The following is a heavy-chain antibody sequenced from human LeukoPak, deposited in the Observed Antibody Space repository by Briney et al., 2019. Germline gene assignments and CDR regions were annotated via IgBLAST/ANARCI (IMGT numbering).Heavy chain of an antibody. D-gene: IGHD3-16*01. CDR1: GLTFSTYW. CDR2: INQNGREK. J-gene: IGHJ4*02. CDR3: ARSLGDD. Sequence: GGCLRLSCEVSGLTFSTYWMTWVRQAPGKGLGWVASINQNGREKYYVDSVKGRFTISRDNAKDSLYLQMNSLRDEDTAVYYCARSLGDDWGQGTLVTVSS. V-gene: IGHV3-7*01.